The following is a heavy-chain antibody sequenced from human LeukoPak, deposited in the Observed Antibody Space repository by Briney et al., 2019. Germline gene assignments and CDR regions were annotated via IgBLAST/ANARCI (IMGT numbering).Heavy chain of an antibody. CDR2: IYYSGSI. CDR3: ARGGAAGAFDI. Sequence: PSETLSLTCTVSGGSISSGGYYWSWIRQHPGKGLEWIGYIYYSGSIYYNPSLKSRVTISVDTSKNQFSLKLSSVTAADTAVYYCARGGAAGAFDIWGQGTMVTVSS. J-gene: IGHJ3*02. CDR1: GGSISSGGYY. V-gene: IGHV4-31*03. D-gene: IGHD6-25*01.